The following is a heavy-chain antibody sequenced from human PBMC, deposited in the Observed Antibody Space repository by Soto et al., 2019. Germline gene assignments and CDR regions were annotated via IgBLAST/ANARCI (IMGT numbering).Heavy chain of an antibody. CDR2: ISGDGGST. CDR3: AKDIGCSGGSCYYYYYGMDV. J-gene: IGHJ6*02. CDR1: GFTFDDYA. Sequence: GGSLRLSCAASGFTFDDYAMHWVRQAPGKGLEWVSLISGDGGSTYYADSVKGRFPISRDNSKNSLYLQMNSLRTEDIALYYCAKDIGCSGGSCYYYYYGMDVWGQGTTVTVSS. V-gene: IGHV3-43*02. D-gene: IGHD2-15*01.